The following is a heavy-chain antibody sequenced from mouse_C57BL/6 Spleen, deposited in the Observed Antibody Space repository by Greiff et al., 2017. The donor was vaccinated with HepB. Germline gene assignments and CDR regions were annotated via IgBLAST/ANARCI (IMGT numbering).Heavy chain of an antibody. V-gene: IGHV1-59*01. CDR3: ARRDYDYDGGYYFDY. J-gene: IGHJ2*01. CDR2: IDPSDSYT. Sequence: VQLQQPGAELVRPGTSVKLSCKASGYTFTSYWMHWVKQRPGQGLEWIGVIDPSDSYTNYNQKFKGKATLTVDTSSSTAYMQLSSLTSEDSAVYYCARRDYDYDGGYYFDYWGQGTTLTVSS. CDR1: GYTFTSYW. D-gene: IGHD2-4*01.